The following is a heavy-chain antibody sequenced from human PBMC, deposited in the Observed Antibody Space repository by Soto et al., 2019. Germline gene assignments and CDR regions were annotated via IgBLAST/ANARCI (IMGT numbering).Heavy chain of an antibody. V-gene: IGHV4-39*01. CDR3: ATGSSSLEGRARLYFDY. D-gene: IGHD6-13*01. Sequence: PSETLSLTCTVSGGSISSSSYYWGWIRQPPGKGLEWIGSIYYSGSTYYNPSLKSRVTISVDTSKNQFSLKLSSVTAADTAVYYCATGSSSLEGRARLYFDYWGQGTLVTVS. CDR2: IYYSGST. J-gene: IGHJ4*02. CDR1: GGSISSSSYY.